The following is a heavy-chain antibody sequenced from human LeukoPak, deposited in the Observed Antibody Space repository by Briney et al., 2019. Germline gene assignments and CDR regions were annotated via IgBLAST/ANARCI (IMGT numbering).Heavy chain of an antibody. Sequence: QSGGSLRLSCAASGFTFSSYWMHWVRQAPGKGLVWVSRINSDGSTTNYADSVKGRFTISRDNAKNTLYLQMNSLRAEDTAMYYCARPYDTRGYFPDYWGQGTLVTVSS. J-gene: IGHJ4*02. CDR1: GFTFSSYW. V-gene: IGHV3-74*01. CDR3: ARPYDTRGYFPDY. CDR2: INSDGSTT. D-gene: IGHD3-22*01.